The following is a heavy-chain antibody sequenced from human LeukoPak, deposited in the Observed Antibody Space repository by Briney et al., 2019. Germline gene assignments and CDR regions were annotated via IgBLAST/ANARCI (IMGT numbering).Heavy chain of an antibody. CDR2: INHSGST. D-gene: IGHD3-22*01. CDR3: ARGDNYYDSREFDY. J-gene: IGHJ4*02. V-gene: IGHV4-34*01. CDR1: GASFSGHY. Sequence: SETLSLTCTVYGASFSGHYWTWIRQPPGKGLEWIGEINHSGSTNYNPSLKSRVTISVDTSKNQFSLKLSSVTAADTAVYYCARGDNYYDSREFDYWGQGTLVTVSS.